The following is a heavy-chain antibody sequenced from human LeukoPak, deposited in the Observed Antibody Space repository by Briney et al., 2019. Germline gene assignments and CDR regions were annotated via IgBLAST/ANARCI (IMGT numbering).Heavy chain of an antibody. CDR2: INHSRST. Sequence: KPSETLSLTCAVYGGSFSGYYWSWIRQPPGKGLEWIGEINHSRSTNYNPSLKSRVTISVDTSKNQFSLKLSSVTAADTAVYYCARATLVYYDSSGYYQTWGQGTLVTVSS. V-gene: IGHV4-34*01. CDR1: GGSFSGYY. D-gene: IGHD3-22*01. CDR3: ARATLVYYDSSGYYQT. J-gene: IGHJ4*02.